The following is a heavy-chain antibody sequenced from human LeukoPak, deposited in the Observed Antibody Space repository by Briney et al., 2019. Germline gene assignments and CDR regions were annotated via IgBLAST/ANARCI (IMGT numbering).Heavy chain of an antibody. V-gene: IGHV1-3*03. Sequence: ASVKVSCKASGYTFTSYAMHWVRQAPGQRLEWMGWINAVNGNTKYSQEFQGRVTITRDTSASTAYMELSSLRSEDMAVYYCARERISGSYSIRDYYFDYWGQGTLVTVSS. CDR1: GYTFTSYA. CDR2: INAVNGNT. CDR3: ARERISGSYSIRDYYFDY. D-gene: IGHD1-26*01. J-gene: IGHJ4*02.